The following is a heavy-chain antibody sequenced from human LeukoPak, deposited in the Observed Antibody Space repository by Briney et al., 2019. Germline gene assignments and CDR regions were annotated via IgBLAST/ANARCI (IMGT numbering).Heavy chain of an antibody. J-gene: IGHJ3*02. D-gene: IGHD2/OR15-2a*01. Sequence: PSQTLSLTCAVSGGSISSGGYSGSWIRHPPGKGLEWIGYIYHSGSTYYNPSLKSRVTISVDRSNNQFSLKLSSVTAADTAVYYCARDHPFFGQAFDIWGQGTIVTVSS. CDR3: ARDHPFFGQAFDI. CDR1: GGSISSGGYS. CDR2: IYHSGST. V-gene: IGHV4-30-2*01.